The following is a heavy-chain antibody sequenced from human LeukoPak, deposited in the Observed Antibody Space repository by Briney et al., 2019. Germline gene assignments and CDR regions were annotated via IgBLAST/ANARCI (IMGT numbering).Heavy chain of an antibody. CDR2: VNPYSGGT. CDR1: GYTFTGYY. J-gene: IGHJ2*01. D-gene: IGHD1-26*01. Sequence: ASVKVSCKASGYTFTGYYIHWAPQAPGQGLEWMGWVNPYSGGTNYAQKFQGRVTMTRDTSISTAYMELSRLKSDDTAVYYCARGKVVGRPLARYFDLWGRGTLVTVSS. CDR3: ARGKVVGRPLARYFDL. V-gene: IGHV1-2*02.